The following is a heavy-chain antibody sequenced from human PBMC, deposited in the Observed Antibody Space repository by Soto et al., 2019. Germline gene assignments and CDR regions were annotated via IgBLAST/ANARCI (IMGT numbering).Heavy chain of an antibody. CDR3: ARGLKNYYGVDV. J-gene: IGHJ6*02. Sequence: EVKVVESGGGLVQPGGFLRLSCAASGFTFSTYWMHWVRQVPGKGLVWVSRIKGDGSSLSYADSVKGRFTISRDNVENTVYLQMGSLRADDTALYYCARGLKNYYGVDVWGQGTTVTVSS. CDR1: GFTFSTYW. V-gene: IGHV3-74*01. CDR2: IKGDGSSL.